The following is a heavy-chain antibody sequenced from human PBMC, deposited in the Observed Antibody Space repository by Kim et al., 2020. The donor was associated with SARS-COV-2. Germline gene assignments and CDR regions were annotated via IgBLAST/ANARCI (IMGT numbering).Heavy chain of an antibody. J-gene: IGHJ6*03. Sequence: SETLSLTCTVSGGSISSYYWSCIRQPPGKGLEWIGYIYYSGSTNYNPSLKSRVTISVDTSKNQFSLKLSSVTAADTAVYYCARSTSITIFGVVGYMDVWG. V-gene: IGHV4-59*08. CDR3: ARSTSITIFGVVGYMDV. D-gene: IGHD3-3*01. CDR1: GGSISSYY. CDR2: IYYSGST.